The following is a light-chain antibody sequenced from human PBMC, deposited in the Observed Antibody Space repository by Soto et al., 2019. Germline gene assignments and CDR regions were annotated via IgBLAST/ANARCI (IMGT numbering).Light chain of an antibody. CDR2: EAA. J-gene: IGKJ4*02. V-gene: IGKV3-11*01. Sequence: EIVLTQSPATLSLSPGERATLSCRASQSVSSYLAWYQHKPGQAPRLLIYEAANRATGIPARFSGSGSGTDFILTISSRDPGEFAVYYCQHVATCLLTFGGGTKVEIK. CDR1: QSVSSY. CDR3: QHVATCLLT.